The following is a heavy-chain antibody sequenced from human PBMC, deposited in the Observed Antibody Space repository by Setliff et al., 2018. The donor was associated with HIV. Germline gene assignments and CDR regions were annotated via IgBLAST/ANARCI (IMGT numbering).Heavy chain of an antibody. Sequence: NPSETLSLTCAVSSGSISPYYWSWIRQPPGRGLEWIGFIYYNGHTNYSPSLKSRVTISLDSSKNQFSLKLSSVTAADTAVYYCARGDGSYLDWWGQGTLVTVSS. CDR2: IYYNGHT. V-gene: IGHV4-59*01. D-gene: IGHD1-26*01. CDR3: ARGDGSYLDW. J-gene: IGHJ4*02. CDR1: SGSISPYY.